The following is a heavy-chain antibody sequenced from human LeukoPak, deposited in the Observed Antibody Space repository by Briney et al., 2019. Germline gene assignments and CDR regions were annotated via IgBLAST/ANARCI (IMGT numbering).Heavy chain of an antibody. CDR3: ARPRIRARDDAFDI. V-gene: IGHV1-69*05. J-gene: IGHJ3*02. CDR1: GGTFSSYA. D-gene: IGHD5-18*01. CDR2: IIPIFGTA. Sequence: ASVKVSCKASGGTFSSYAISWVRQAPGQGLEWMGGIIPIFGTANYAQKFQGRVTITTDESTSTAYMELSSLRSEDTAVYYCARPRIRARDDAFDIWGQGTMVTVSS.